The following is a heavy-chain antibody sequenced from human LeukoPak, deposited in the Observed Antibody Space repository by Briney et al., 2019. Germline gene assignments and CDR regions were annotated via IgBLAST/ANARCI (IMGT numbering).Heavy chain of an antibody. V-gene: IGHV3-66*01. Sequence: GGSLRLSCAASGFTVSSNYMSWVGQAPGKGLEWVSVIYSGGSTYHADSVKGRFTISRDNSKNKLYLQMNSLRDEDTAVYYCARIVAGGAFDIWGQGTMVTVSS. D-gene: IGHD1-26*01. CDR2: IYSGGST. CDR3: ARIVAGGAFDI. CDR1: GFTVSSNY. J-gene: IGHJ3*02.